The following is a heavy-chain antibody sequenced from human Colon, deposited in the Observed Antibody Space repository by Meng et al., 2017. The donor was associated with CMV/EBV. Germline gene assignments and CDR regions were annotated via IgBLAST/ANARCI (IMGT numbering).Heavy chain of an antibody. CDR2: IYYSGST. V-gene: IGHV4-39*07. D-gene: IGHD6-13*01. J-gene: IGHJ4*02. CDR3: ARAAAAGEYYFDY. CDR1: GVSISSGSYY. Sequence: QVEVQESGPGLVKPLETRSLICTVSGVSISSGSYYWRWIRQPPGKGLEWIGSIYYSGSTYYNPSLKSRVTISVDTSKNQFSLKLSSVTAADTAVYYCARAAAAGEYYFDYWGQGTLVTVSS.